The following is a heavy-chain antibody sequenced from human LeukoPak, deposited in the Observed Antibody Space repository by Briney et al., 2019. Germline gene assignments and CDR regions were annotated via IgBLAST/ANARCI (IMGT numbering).Heavy chain of an antibody. D-gene: IGHD6-13*01. V-gene: IGHV4-34*01. CDR3: ARRAAAKLPRGYYYGMDV. Sequence: GPLRLSCAASGFTFSSYSMNWVRQAPGKGLEWIGEINHSGSTNYNPSLKSRVTISVDTSKNQFSLKLSSVTAADTAVYYCARRAAAKLPRGYYYGMDVWGQGTTVTVSS. CDR2: INHSGST. J-gene: IGHJ6*02. CDR1: GFTFSSYS.